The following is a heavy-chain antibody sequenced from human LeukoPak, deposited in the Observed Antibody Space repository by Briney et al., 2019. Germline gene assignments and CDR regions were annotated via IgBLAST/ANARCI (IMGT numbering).Heavy chain of an antibody. Sequence: SETLSLTCTVSGGSISSSSYYWSWIRQPPGKGLKWIGYIYYSGSTYYNPSLKSRVTISVDTSKNQFSLKLSSVTAADTAVYYCARNNDYGDYWFDPWGQGTLVTVSS. J-gene: IGHJ5*02. V-gene: IGHV4-30-4*01. CDR3: ARNNDYGDYWFDP. D-gene: IGHD4-17*01. CDR1: GGSISSSSYY. CDR2: IYYSGST.